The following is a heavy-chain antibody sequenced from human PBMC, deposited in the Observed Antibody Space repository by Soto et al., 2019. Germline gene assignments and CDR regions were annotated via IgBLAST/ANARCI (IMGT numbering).Heavy chain of an antibody. D-gene: IGHD6-19*01. CDR1: GFTFGDYA. V-gene: IGHV3-49*03. J-gene: IGHJ3*01. CDR2: IKSKTYGGTT. Sequence: PGRSLRLSCTASGFTFGDYAMSWFRQAPGKGLEWVCFIKSKTYGGTTEYAASVKGRFTISRDDSKSIAYLQMNSLKTEDTAVYYCTRAFRAVDVTPFCGQGTMVTVSS. CDR3: TRAFRAVDVTPF.